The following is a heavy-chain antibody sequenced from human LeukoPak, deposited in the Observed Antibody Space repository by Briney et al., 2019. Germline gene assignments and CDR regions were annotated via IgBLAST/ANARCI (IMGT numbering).Heavy chain of an antibody. CDR1: GGSISSYY. CDR2: IYYSGST. CDR3: ARDKSGWGY. V-gene: IGHV4-59*01. J-gene: IGHJ4*02. Sequence: NPSETLSLTCTVSGGSISSYYWSWIRQPPGKGLEWIGYIYYSGSTDYNPSLKGRVTISVDTSKNQFSLKLRSVTAADTAVYYCARDKSGWGYWGQGTLVTVSS. D-gene: IGHD6-19*01.